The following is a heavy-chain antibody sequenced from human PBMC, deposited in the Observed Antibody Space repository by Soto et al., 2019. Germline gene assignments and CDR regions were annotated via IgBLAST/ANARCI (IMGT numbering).Heavy chain of an antibody. CDR3: ARASLKWLVPWFDP. V-gene: IGHV4-39*01. CDR2: IYYSGST. CDR1: GGSISSSSYY. J-gene: IGHJ5*02. Sequence: QLQLQESGPGLVKPSETLSLTCTVSGGSISSSSYYWGWIRQPPGKGLEWIGSIYYSGSTYYNPSLKSRVTISGDTSKNQFSLKLSSVTAADTAVYYCARASLKWLVPWFDPWGQGTLVTVSS. D-gene: IGHD6-19*01.